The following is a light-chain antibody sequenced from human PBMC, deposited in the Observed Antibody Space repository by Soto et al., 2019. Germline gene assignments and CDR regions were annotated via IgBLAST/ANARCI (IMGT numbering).Light chain of an antibody. CDR3: CSYAGSSSAM. Sequence: QSALTQPRSVSGSPGQSVTISCTGTSSDVGAYDFVSWYQQHPDKAPQLMIYDVTKRPSGVPDRFSGSKSGNTASLTISGLQAEDEADYYCCSYAGSSSAMFGGGTQLTVL. V-gene: IGLV2-11*01. CDR1: SSDVGAYDF. J-gene: IGLJ3*02. CDR2: DVT.